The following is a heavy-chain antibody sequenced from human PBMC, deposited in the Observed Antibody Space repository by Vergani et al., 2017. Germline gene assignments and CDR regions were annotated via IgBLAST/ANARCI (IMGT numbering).Heavy chain of an antibody. V-gene: IGHV3-21*06. D-gene: IGHD3-10*01. J-gene: IGHJ6*02. CDR2: ISSSGNYV. CDR1: GFTFGSYS. Sequence: EENLVESGGGLVKPGGSLRLSCVASGFTFGSYSVNWVRQAPGRGLEWVSSISSSGNYVYYTASVKGRFSISRDNAKSLLSLQMNSLRADDTAVYYCARDQGSGTNRYHYGMDVWGQETTVTVSS. CDR3: ARDQGSGTNRYHYGMDV.